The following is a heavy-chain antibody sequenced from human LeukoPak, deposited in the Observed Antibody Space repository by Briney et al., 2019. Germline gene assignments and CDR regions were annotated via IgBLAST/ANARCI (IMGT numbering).Heavy chain of an antibody. CDR3: ARHLSQSSSWSFYYYGMDV. CDR1: GYSFTSYW. CDR2: IYPGDSDT. V-gene: IGHV5-51*01. D-gene: IGHD6-13*01. J-gene: IGHJ6*02. Sequence: GESLKISCKGSGYSFTSYWIGWVRQMPGKGLEWMGIIYPGDSDTRYSPSFQGQVTISADKSISTAYLQWSSLKASDTAMYYCARHLSQSSSWSFYYYGMDVWGQGTTVTVSS.